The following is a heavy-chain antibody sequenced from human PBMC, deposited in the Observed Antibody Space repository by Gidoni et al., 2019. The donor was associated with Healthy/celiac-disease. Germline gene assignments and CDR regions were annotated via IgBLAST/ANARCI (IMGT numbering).Heavy chain of an antibody. CDR3: ARSRGYCGGDCLYWYCDL. CDR1: GGSISSYY. J-gene: IGHJ2*01. Sequence: QVQLQESGPGLVKPSETLSLPCTVSGGSISSYYWSWIRQPPGKGLEWIGYIYYSGSTNYNPSLKSRVTISVDTSKNQFSLKLSSVTAADTAVYYCARSRGYCGGDCLYWYCDLWGRGTLVTVSS. CDR2: IYYSGST. D-gene: IGHD2-21*02. V-gene: IGHV4-59*01.